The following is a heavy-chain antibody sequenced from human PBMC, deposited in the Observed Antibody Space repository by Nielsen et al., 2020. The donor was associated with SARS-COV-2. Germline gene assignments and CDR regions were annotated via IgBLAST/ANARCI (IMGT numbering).Heavy chain of an antibody. V-gene: IGHV3-30-3*01. CDR2: ISYDGSNK. D-gene: IGHD3-22*01. CDR1: GFIFSSYA. Sequence: GASLRLSCAVSGFIFSSYAMHWVRQAPGKGLEWLTVISYDGSNKYYADSVKGRFTISRDNSKNTLYLQMNSLRAEDTAVYYCASGGYYDSSGYSDYWGQGTLVTVSS. CDR3: ASGGYYDSSGYSDY. J-gene: IGHJ4*02.